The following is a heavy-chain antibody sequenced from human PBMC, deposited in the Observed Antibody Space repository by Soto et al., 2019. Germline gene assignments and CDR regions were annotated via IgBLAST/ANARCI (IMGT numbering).Heavy chain of an antibody. Sequence: GGSLRLSCVASGFSRSDYAVNWVRQAPGKGLEWVSFISSDSRTIYYADSVEGRFTVSRDNARNSVSLQMDSLRDEDAAVYYCARIKLVEWFFINVDVYDMDVWGQGTPVTVSS. CDR1: GFSRSDYA. CDR2: ISSDSRTI. V-gene: IGHV3-48*02. CDR3: ARIKLVEWFFINVDVYDMDV. J-gene: IGHJ6*02. D-gene: IGHD3-3*01.